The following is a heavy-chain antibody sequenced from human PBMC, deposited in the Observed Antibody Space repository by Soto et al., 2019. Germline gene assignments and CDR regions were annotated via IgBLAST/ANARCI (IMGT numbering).Heavy chain of an antibody. CDR1: GFTFSSYG. V-gene: IGHV3-33*01. Sequence: GGSLRLSCAASGFTFSSYGMHWVRQAPGKGLEWVAVIWYDGSNKYYADSVKGRFTISRDNSKNTLYLQMNSLRAEDTAVYYCARGRWGVYYYGMDVWGQGTTVTVSS. J-gene: IGHJ6*02. D-gene: IGHD3-16*01. CDR2: IWYDGSNK. CDR3: ARGRWGVYYYGMDV.